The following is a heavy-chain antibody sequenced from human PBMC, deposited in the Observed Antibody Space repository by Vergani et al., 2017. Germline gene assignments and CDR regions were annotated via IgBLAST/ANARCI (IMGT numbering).Heavy chain of an antibody. D-gene: IGHD2-2*01. V-gene: IGHV4-30-4*01. J-gene: IGHJ4*02. CDR2: IYFSGTT. CDR1: GGSISSGDYY. CDR3: ASRYCSSDTRCWEFGS. Sequence: QVQLQESGPGLVKPSQTLSLTCTVSGGSISSGDYYWSWIRQPPGKALEWIGYIYFSGTTYYNPSLKSRVAISVDTSKNQFSLKLNSVTAADTAVYYCASRYCSSDTRCWEFGSWGRGILVTVSS.